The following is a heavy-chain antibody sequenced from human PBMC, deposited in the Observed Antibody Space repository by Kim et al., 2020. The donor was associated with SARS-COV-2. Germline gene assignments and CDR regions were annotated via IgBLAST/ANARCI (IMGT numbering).Heavy chain of an antibody. CDR2: ISGSGGST. CDR1: GFTFSSYA. D-gene: IGHD2-2*01. CDR3: AKDLPVVPAAAGDLFDY. V-gene: IGHV3-23*01. J-gene: IGHJ4*02. Sequence: GGSLRLSCAASGFTFSSYAMSWVRQAPGKGLEWVSGISGSGGSTYNADSVKGRFTIYRDNSKNTLFLQMNSLRAEDTAVYYCAKDLPVVPAAAGDLFDYWGQGTLVTVSS.